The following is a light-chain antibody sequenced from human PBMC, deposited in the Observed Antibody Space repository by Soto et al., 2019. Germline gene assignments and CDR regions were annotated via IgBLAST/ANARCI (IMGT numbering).Light chain of an antibody. V-gene: IGKV3-20*01. CDR3: QQYGSPPTP. CDR1: QSVSSSY. CDR2: GAS. J-gene: IGKJ5*01. Sequence: EIVLTQSPGTLSLSPGERATLSCRASQSVSSSYLAWYQQKPGQAPRLLIYGASSRATGIPDRFSGSGSGTDFTLTISRREPEVFAVYYCQQYGSPPTPFGQGTRLEIK.